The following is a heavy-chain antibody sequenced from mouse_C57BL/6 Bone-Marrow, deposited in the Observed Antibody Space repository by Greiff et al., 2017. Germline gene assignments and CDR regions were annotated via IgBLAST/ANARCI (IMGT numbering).Heavy chain of an antibody. J-gene: IGHJ4*01. CDR3: ATIYYGNYGVDAMDY. CDR2: IHPNSGST. D-gene: IGHD2-1*01. Sequence: QVQLQQPGAELVKPGASVKLSCKASGYTFTSYWMHWVKQRPGQGLEWIGMIHPNSGSTNYNEKFKSKATLTVDKSSSTAYMQLSSLTSEDSAVYYCATIYYGNYGVDAMDYWGQGTSVTVSS. CDR1: GYTFTSYW. V-gene: IGHV1-64*01.